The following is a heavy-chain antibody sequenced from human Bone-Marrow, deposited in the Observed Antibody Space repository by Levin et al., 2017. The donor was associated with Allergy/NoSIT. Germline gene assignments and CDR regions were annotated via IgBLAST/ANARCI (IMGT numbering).Heavy chain of an antibody. CDR1: GFKFDGYG. Sequence: GGSLRLSCTAAGFKFDGYGMHWVRQAPGKGLEWVSGISWNSGSIGYADSVKGRFTISRDNAKNSLHLQMSSLRPEATGLYYCVKDRNSALSDSYGMDVWRQGTPVIVSS. V-gene: IGHV3-9*01. CDR2: ISWNSGSI. D-gene: IGHD2/OR15-2a*01. CDR3: VKDRNSALSDSYGMDV. J-gene: IGHJ6*02.